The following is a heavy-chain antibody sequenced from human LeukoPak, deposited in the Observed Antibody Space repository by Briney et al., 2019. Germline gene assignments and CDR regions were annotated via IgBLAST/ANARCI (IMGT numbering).Heavy chain of an antibody. CDR2: FDPEDGET. J-gene: IGHJ4*02. D-gene: IGHD6-19*01. CDR1: GYTLTELS. Sequence: ASVKVSCKVSGYTLTELSMHWVRQAPGEGLEWMRGFDPEDGETIYAQKFQGRVTMTEDTSTDTAYMELSSLRSEDTAVYYCATRRTVAGDVDYWGQGTLVTVSS. V-gene: IGHV1-24*01. CDR3: ATRRTVAGDVDY.